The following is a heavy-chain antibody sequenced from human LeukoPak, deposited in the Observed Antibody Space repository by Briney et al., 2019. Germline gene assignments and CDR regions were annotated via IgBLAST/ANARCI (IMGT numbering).Heavy chain of an antibody. CDR1: GGSISSYY. V-gene: IGHV4-59*08. CDR3: ARRSGIAAAGMGYMGYFDY. CDR2: IYYSGST. J-gene: IGHJ4*02. D-gene: IGHD6-13*01. Sequence: SETLSLTCTVSGGSISSYYWTWIRQPPGKGLEWIGYIYYSGSTNYNPSLKSRVTISVDTSKNQFSLKLSSVTAADTAVYYCARRSGIAAAGMGYMGYFDYWGQGTLVTVSS.